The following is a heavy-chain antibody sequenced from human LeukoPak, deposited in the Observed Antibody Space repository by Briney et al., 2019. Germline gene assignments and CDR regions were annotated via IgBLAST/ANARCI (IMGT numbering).Heavy chain of an antibody. CDR3: ARDRYINGRFGEIGH. V-gene: IGHV3-11*04. CDR1: GFTFSDYY. CDR2: ISSSGSTI. Sequence: GGSLRLSCAASGFTFSDYYMSWIRQAPGKGLEWVSYISSSGSTIYYADSVKGRFTISRDNAKNSLYLQMNSLRAEDTAMYYCARDRYINGRFGEIGHWGQGTLVIVSS. D-gene: IGHD3-10*01. J-gene: IGHJ1*01.